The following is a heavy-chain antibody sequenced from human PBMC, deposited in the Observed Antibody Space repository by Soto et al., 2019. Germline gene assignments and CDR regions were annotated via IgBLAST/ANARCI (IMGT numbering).Heavy chain of an antibody. J-gene: IGHJ4*02. D-gene: IGHD2-2*01. CDR1: GGSISGGDYY. CDR3: ASQTIGYCSSTSYYLGYFDY. Sequence: PSETLSLTCTVSGGSISGGDYYWSWSRQPPGKGLEWIGYFYYSGSTYYNPSLKSRVTISVDTSKNQFSLKLSSVTAADTAVYYCASQTIGYCSSTSYYLGYFDYWGQGTLVTVSS. V-gene: IGHV4-30-4*01. CDR2: FYYSGST.